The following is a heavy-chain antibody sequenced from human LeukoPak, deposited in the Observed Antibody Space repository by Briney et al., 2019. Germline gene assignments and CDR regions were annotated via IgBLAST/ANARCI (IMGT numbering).Heavy chain of an antibody. CDR3: ARQNYDFWSGYELDY. CDR1: GYTFTGYY. D-gene: IGHD3-3*01. J-gene: IGHJ4*02. CDR2: INPNSGGT. V-gene: IGHV1-2*02. Sequence: ASVKVSCKASGYTFTGYYMHWVRQAPGQGLEWMGWINPNSGGTNYAQKFQGRVTMTRDTSISTAYMELSRLRSDDTAVYYCARQNYDFWSGYELDYWGQGTLVTVSS.